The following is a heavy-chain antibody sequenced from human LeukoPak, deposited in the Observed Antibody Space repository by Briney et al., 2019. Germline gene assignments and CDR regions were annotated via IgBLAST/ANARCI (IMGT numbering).Heavy chain of an antibody. J-gene: IGHJ4*02. D-gene: IGHD4/OR15-4a*01. CDR2: IYTSGST. CDR1: GGSISSGSYY. V-gene: IGHV4-61*02. Sequence: SETLSLTCTVSGGSISSGSYYWSWIRQPAGKGLEWIGRIYTSGSTNYNPSLKSRVTISVDTSKNQFSLKLSSVTAADTAVYYCARGSLWWLKVWGQGTLVTVSS. CDR3: ARGSLWWLKV.